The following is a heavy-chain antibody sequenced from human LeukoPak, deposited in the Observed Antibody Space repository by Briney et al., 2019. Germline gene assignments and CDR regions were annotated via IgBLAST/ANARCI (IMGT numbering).Heavy chain of an antibody. CDR1: GFTFSSSW. V-gene: IGHV3-48*02. CDR3: ARDQDYYGSGSYY. J-gene: IGHJ4*02. Sequence: GGSLRLSCAASGFTFSSSWMHWVRQAPGKGLEWVSYISSSSSTIYYADSVKGRFTISRDNAKNSLYLQMNSLRDEDTAVYYCARDQDYYGSGSYYWGQGTLVTVSS. CDR2: ISSSSSTI. D-gene: IGHD3-10*01.